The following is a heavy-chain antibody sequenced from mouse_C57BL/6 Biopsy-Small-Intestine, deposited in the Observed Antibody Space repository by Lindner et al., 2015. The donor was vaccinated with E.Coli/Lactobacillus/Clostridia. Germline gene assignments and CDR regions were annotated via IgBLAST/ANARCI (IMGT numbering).Heavy chain of an antibody. D-gene: IGHD2-4*01. CDR1: GYTFTNYW. J-gene: IGHJ3*01. CDR3: ARGNDYDEGFDY. CDR2: IDPSDSET. Sequence: VQLQESGAEMVRPGASVKLSCKASGYTFTNYWIHWVKQRPGQGLDWIGQIDPSDSETHYNQKFRDKATLTVDKSSSTAYMQLNSLTSEDSAVYHCARGNDYDEGFDYWGQGTLVTVSA. V-gene: IGHV1-52*01.